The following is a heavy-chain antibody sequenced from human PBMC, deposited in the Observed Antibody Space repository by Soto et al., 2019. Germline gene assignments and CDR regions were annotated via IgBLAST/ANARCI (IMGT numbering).Heavy chain of an antibody. CDR3: AKDLSRFLEWLPAPFDY. J-gene: IGHJ4*02. Sequence: SLNLSCAASGFTFSSYGMHWVLQAPGKGLEWVAVISYDGSNKYYADSVKGRFTISRDNSKNTLYLQMNSLRAEDKAVYYCAKDLSRFLEWLPAPFDYWGQGTLVTVSS. CDR2: ISYDGSNK. V-gene: IGHV3-30*18. D-gene: IGHD3-3*01. CDR1: GFTFSSYG.